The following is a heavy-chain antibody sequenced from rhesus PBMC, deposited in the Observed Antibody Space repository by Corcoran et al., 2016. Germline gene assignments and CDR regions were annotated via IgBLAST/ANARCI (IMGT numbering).Heavy chain of an antibody. CDR1: GGSISSNY. CDR3: ARVTGRSLDY. D-gene: IGHD2-21*01. Sequence: QLQLQESGPGLVKPSETLSLTCAVSGGSISSNYWSWIRQPPGKGLEWIGRISGSGGSTDDNPTLKSRVTISTDTSKNQFSLELTSVTAADTAVYYCARVTGRSLDYWGQGILVTVSS. J-gene: IGHJ4*01. V-gene: IGHV4-173*01. CDR2: ISGSGGST.